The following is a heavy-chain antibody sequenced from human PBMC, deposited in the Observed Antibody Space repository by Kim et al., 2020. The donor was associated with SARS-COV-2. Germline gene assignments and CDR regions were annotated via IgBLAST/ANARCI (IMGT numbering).Heavy chain of an antibody. D-gene: IGHD1-1*01. J-gene: IGHJ6*02. Sequence: SVKVSCKASGGTFSSYAISWVRQAPGQGLEWMGGIIPIFGTANYAQKFQGRVTITADESTSTAYMELSSLRSEDTAVYYCGTGEVGRRWNHRTTMTYYYYGMDVWGQGTTVTVSS. CDR1: GGTFSSYA. CDR3: GTGEVGRRWNHRTTMTYYYYGMDV. CDR2: IIPIFGTA. V-gene: IGHV1-69*13.